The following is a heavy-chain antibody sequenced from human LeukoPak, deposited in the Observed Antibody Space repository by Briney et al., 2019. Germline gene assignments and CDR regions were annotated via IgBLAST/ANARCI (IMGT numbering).Heavy chain of an antibody. D-gene: IGHD3-3*01. Sequence: SETLSLTCTVSGCSINRYYWSWIRQPPGKGLEWMGYVYYTGSTYYNPSLKSRVTISVDTSKNQFSLKLSSVTAADTAVYYCARRWHDFWSGYLDAFDIWGQGTMVTVSS. V-gene: IGHV4-59*08. CDR2: VYYTGST. CDR1: GCSINRYY. J-gene: IGHJ3*02. CDR3: ARRWHDFWSGYLDAFDI.